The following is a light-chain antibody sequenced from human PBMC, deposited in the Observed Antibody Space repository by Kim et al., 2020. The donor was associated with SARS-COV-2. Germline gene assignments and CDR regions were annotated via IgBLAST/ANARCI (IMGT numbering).Light chain of an antibody. V-gene: IGLV2-8*01. J-gene: IGLJ2*01. CDR2: EVS. Sequence: VTISCTGTSSDVGGYNYVSWYQQHPGKAPKLMIYEVSKRPSGVPDRFSGSKSGNTASLTVSGLQAEDEADYYCSSYAGSNNFVVFGGGTQLTVL. CDR3: SSYAGSNNFVV. CDR1: SSDVGGYNY.